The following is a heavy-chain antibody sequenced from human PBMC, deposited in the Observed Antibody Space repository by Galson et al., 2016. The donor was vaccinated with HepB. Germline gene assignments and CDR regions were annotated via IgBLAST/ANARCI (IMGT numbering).Heavy chain of an antibody. Sequence: SLRLSCAASGFTFSTSWMHWVRQAQGKGLVWVSRISTDGSSTIYADSVKGRFTVSRDNAKNSLYQQMSSLRVEDTAVYYCVRIGVVIPATKLDYWGQGTLVTVSS. CDR1: GFTFSTSW. V-gene: IGHV3-74*01. CDR3: VRIGVVIPATKLDY. J-gene: IGHJ4*02. D-gene: IGHD2-15*01. CDR2: ISTDGSST.